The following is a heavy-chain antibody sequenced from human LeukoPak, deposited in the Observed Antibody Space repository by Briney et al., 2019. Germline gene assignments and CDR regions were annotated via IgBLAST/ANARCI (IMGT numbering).Heavy chain of an antibody. D-gene: IGHD3-10*01. Sequence: SETLSLTCSVSGGSFSSGGSYWPWLRQRPGKGLEWIGYIYYSGFTFYSPSLKTRFFISLDTSENQVSLKVNSVTAADTAVYYCARGGFFGSGSLFDSWGQGTLVTVSS. J-gene: IGHJ4*02. CDR1: GGSFSSGGSY. CDR3: ARGGFFGSGSLFDS. V-gene: IGHV4-31*03. CDR2: IYYSGFT.